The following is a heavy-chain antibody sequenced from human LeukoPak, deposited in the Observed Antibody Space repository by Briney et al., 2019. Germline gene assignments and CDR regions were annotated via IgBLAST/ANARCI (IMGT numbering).Heavy chain of an antibody. CDR2: INTGGTVT. V-gene: IGHV3-74*01. D-gene: IGHD6-19*01. J-gene: IGHJ4*02. Sequence: TRGSLTLSCAAAAFTFSKYWMRWVRQAPGKGLETDSRINTGGTVTTYADSVKGRFTVSRDNADNTMFLQMNSVRDEDTAVYYCATKQWLAPPPDSWCQGTPVTVSS. CDR1: AFTFSKYW. CDR3: ATKQWLAPPPDS.